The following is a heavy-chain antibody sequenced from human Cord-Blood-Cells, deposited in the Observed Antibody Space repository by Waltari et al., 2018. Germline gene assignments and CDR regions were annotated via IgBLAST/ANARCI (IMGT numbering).Heavy chain of an antibody. J-gene: IGHJ4*02. CDR2: ISSSSSYI. CDR1: GFTFMSYS. D-gene: IGHD3-3*01. CDR3: ARNDDFWSGYDY. V-gene: IGHV3-21*01. Sequence: EVQLVESGGGLVQPGGSLRLYCAAFGFTFMSYSITRVCQAPGKGLEWVASISSSSSYIYYADSVKGRFTISRDNAKNSLYLQMNSLRAEDTAVYYCARNDDFWSGYDYWGQGTLVTVSS.